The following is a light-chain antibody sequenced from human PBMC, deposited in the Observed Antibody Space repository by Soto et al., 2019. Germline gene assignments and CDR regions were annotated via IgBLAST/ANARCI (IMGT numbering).Light chain of an antibody. CDR2: VAS. V-gene: IGKV1-33*01. Sequence: DIQMTQSPSSLSAFVGDRLTIAGQASQDISNHLNWYQQKPGKAPKLLIYVASNLDTGVPSRFSGSGSGTEFTFTISSLQTEDVATYYCQLYDNLLLTFAGGTKGEIK. CDR3: QLYDNLLLT. CDR1: QDISNH. J-gene: IGKJ4*01.